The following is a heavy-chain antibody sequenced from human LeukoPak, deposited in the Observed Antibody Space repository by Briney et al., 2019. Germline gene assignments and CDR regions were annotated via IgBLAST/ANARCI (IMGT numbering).Heavy chain of an antibody. CDR3: ARDRGYSTFDN. D-gene: IGHD4-23*01. J-gene: IGHJ5*02. V-gene: IGHV3-7*01. Sequence: GGSLRLSCAASGFPFSNYWMSWVRQAPGKGLEWVANMKEDGGEINYVDSVKGRFTISRDNAKNSLYQHMNSLRVEDTAVYYCARDRGYSTFDNWGQGTLVTVSS. CDR1: GFPFSNYW. CDR2: MKEDGGEI.